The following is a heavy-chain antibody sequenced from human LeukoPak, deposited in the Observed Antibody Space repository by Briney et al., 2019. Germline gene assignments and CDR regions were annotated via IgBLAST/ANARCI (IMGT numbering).Heavy chain of an antibody. V-gene: IGHV1-2*02. J-gene: IGHJ5*02. CDR2: INPNSGGT. CDR1: GYTFTCHY. CDR3: ARNSSLVDP. Sequence: ASVKVSCKASGYTFTCHYMHWVRQAPGQGLEWMGWINPNSGGTNYAQKFRGRVTITRDTSISTAYMELSRLTSDDTAVYYCARNSSLVDPWGQGTLVTVSS. D-gene: IGHD2-21*01.